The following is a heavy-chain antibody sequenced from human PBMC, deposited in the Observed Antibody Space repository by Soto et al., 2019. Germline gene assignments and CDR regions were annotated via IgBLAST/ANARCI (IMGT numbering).Heavy chain of an antibody. CDR1: GFTFSSRS. CDR2: ISGHSTTI. J-gene: IGHJ4*02. D-gene: IGHD3-16*01. V-gene: IGHV3-48*02. CDR3: ARGELDRTIDY. Sequence: EVQLVESGGGLVQRGGSLRLSCAASGFTFSSRSMNWVRQAPGKGLEWVSDISGHSTTIYYADSVKGRFTISRDNARNSVNLQMNSLRDEDTAVYYCARGELDRTIDYWGQGTLVTVSS.